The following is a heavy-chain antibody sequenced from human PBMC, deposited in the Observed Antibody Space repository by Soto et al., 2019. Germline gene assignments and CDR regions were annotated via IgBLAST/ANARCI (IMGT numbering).Heavy chain of an antibody. V-gene: IGHV4-39*01. CDR3: ARRHAPRYTTGNNHFDF. J-gene: IGHJ4*02. Sequence: SETLSLTCTVSGVSISGSRYYWGWIRQPPGRGLEWIGNIYYSGSTYYTPALKSRVTLSVDTSKNQFSLNLRSVTAADTAVYYCARRHAPRYTTGNNHFDFWGQGSLVTVS. CDR1: GVSISGSRYY. D-gene: IGHD1-1*01. CDR2: IYYSGST.